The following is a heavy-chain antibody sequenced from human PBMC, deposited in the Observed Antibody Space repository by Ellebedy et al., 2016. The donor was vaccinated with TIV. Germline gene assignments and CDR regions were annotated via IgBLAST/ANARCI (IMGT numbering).Heavy chain of an antibody. D-gene: IGHD4-17*01. Sequence: PGGSLRLSCAASGFSFRSYWMGWVRQAPGKVLEWVANIYQDGSDPYYMESVKGQFTISRDNANKSLFLQMNSLRVEDTAVYYCARRGSYGDYAVQVNSWFDAWGQGTLATVSS. CDR1: GFSFRSYW. CDR2: IYQDGSDP. CDR3: ARRGSYGDYAVQVNSWFDA. J-gene: IGHJ5*02. V-gene: IGHV3-7*01.